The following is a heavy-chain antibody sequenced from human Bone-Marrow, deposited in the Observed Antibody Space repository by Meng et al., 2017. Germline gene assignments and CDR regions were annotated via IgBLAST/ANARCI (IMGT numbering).Heavy chain of an antibody. V-gene: IGHV3-30*04. D-gene: IGHD2-21*02. CDR3: ARAGTIVVVTAIQDWYYYGMDV. CDR1: GFTFSSYA. J-gene: IGHJ6*02. CDR2: ISYDGSNK. Sequence: GESLKISCAASGFTFSSYAMHWVRQAPGKGLEWVAVISYDGSNKYYADSVKGRFTISRDNSKNTLYLQMNSLRAEDTAVYYCARAGTIVVVTAIQDWYYYGMDVWGQGTTVTVSS.